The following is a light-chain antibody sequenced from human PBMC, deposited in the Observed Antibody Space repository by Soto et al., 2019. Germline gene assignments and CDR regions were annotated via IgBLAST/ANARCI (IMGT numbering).Light chain of an antibody. CDR1: QSVSSY. CDR3: QQRSNWPPRFT. CDR2: DAS. J-gene: IGKJ4*01. V-gene: IGKV3-11*01. Sequence: EIVLTQSPATLSLSPGERATLSCRASQSVSSYLAWYQQKPGQAPRLLIYDASNRATGIPARFSGSGSGTDFPLTISSLEPEDFAVYYCQQRSNWPPRFTFGGGTKVEIK.